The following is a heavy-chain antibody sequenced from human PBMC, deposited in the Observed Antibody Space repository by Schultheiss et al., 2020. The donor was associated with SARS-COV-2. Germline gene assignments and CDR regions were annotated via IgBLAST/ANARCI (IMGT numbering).Heavy chain of an antibody. V-gene: IGHV4-59*10. CDR3: ARAAHDVVLKLFARVYHFHMDV. D-gene: IGHD2-8*01. Sequence: SQTLSLTFAVYGGSFSGYYWSWIRQPAGKGLEWIGRIYTSGSTNYNPSLKSRVTISVDTSKNQFSLRLSSVTAADTAVYYCARAAHDVVLKLFARVYHFHMDVWGKGTTVTVSS. CDR1: GGSFSGYY. J-gene: IGHJ6*03. CDR2: IYTSGST.